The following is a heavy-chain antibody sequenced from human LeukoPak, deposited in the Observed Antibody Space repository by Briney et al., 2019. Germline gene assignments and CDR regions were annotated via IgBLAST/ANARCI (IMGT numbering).Heavy chain of an antibody. CDR2: MNPKSGNT. D-gene: IGHD2-2*01. CDR1: GYSFSSHD. V-gene: IGHV1-8*01. CDR3: AREYCSSTSCYGGGDY. Sequence: ASVKVSCKASGYSFSSHDINWVRQATGQGLEWMGWMNPKSGNTDHAQKFQGRVTMSRNTSISVAYLELSSLRSEDTAVYYCAREYCSSTSCYGGGDYWGQGTLVTVSS. J-gene: IGHJ4*02.